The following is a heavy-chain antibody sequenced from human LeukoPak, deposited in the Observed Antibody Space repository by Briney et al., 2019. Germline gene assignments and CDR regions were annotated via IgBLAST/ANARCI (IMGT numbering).Heavy chain of an antibody. V-gene: IGHV5-51*01. CDR1: GYKFTSYW. D-gene: IGHD3-9*01. J-gene: IGHJ4*02. CDR2: IYPDDSDT. Sequence: MRGESLKISCKASGYKFTSYWIGWVRQMPGKGPEWMGIIYPDDSDTRYSPSFQGQVTISADKSFSTAYLQWSSLKASDTAMYYCARHPYDVFAGYYLDYWGQGTLVTVSS. CDR3: ARHPYDVFAGYYLDY.